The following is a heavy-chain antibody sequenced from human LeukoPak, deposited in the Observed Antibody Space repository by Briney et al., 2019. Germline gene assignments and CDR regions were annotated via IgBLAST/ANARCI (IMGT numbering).Heavy chain of an antibody. D-gene: IGHD2-2*01. CDR1: GYTFTGYY. Sequence: ASVKVSCKXSGYTFTGYYMHWVRQAPGQGLEWMGWINPNSGGTNYSQKFQGRVTMTRDTSISTAYMELSRLGSDDTAVYYCARDSLYCSSTSCHYYMDVWGKGTTVTVSS. CDR3: ARDSLYCSSTSCHYYMDV. J-gene: IGHJ6*03. V-gene: IGHV1-2*02. CDR2: INPNSGGT.